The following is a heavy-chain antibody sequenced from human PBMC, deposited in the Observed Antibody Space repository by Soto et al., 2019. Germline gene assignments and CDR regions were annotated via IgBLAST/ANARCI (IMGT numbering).Heavy chain of an antibody. V-gene: IGHV3-13*04. Sequence: PGGSLRLSCSASGFTFSSYDMHWVRQGTGKGLEWVSAIGTTGDTYYAGSVKGRFTISRENAKNSLYLQMNSLRAGDTAIYFCARAIGPTLFDYWGQGTL. J-gene: IGHJ4*02. D-gene: IGHD3-22*01. CDR1: GFTFSSYD. CDR3: ARAIGPTLFDY. CDR2: IGTTGDT.